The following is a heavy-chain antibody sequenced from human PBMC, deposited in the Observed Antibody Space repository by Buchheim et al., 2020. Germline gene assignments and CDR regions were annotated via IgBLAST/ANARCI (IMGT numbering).Heavy chain of an antibody. J-gene: IGHJ4*02. V-gene: IGHV3-48*03. CDR2: ISSGGSTR. CDR1: GFTFSSYE. CDR3: ARNNWNQYYFDY. D-gene: IGHD1-20*01. Sequence: EVQLVESGGSLVQPGGSLRLSCAASGFTFSSYEMNWVRQAPGKGLEWVSYISSGGSTRYYADSVKGRITISRDNAKNSLYLQMSSLRAEDTAVYFCARNNWNQYYFDYWGQGTL.